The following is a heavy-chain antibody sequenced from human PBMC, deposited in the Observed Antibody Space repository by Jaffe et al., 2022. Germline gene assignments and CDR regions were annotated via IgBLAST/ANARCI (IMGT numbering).Heavy chain of an antibody. J-gene: IGHJ3*02. D-gene: IGHD3-22*01. CDR2: IYSGGST. V-gene: IGHV3-53*04. CDR3: ARGVVITTIPVAFDI. Sequence: EVQLVESGGGLVQPGGSLRLSCAASGFTVSSNYMSWVRQAPGKGLEWVSVIYSGGSTYYADSVKGRFTISRHNSKNTLYLQMNSLRAEDTAVYYCARGVVITTIPVAFDIWGQGTMVTVSS. CDR1: GFTVSSNY.